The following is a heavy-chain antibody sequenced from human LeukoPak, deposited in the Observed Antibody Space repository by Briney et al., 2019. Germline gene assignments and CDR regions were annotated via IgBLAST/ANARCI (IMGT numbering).Heavy chain of an antibody. V-gene: IGHV3-30*18. D-gene: IGHD3-22*01. Sequence: GRSLRLSCAASGFTFSSYGMHWVRQAPGKGLEWVAVISYDGSNKYYADSVKGRFTISRDNSKNTLYLQMNSLRAEDTAVYYCAKGLWYYNDSSGYVDYWGQGTLVTVSS. CDR1: GFTFSSYG. CDR2: ISYDGSNK. J-gene: IGHJ4*02. CDR3: AKGLWYYNDSSGYVDY.